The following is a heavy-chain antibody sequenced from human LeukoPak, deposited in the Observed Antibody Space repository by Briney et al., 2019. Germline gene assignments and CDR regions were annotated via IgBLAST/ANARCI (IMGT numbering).Heavy chain of an antibody. J-gene: IGHJ4*02. V-gene: IGHV4-30-4*02. CDR3: ARGFSGYYSFDY. D-gene: IGHD3-22*01. CDR1: GGSISSGDYY. Sequence: SETLSPTCTVSGGSISSGDYYWSWIRQPPGKGLEWIGYIYYSGSTYYNPSLKSRVTISVDTSENQFSLKLNSVTAADTAVYYCARGFSGYYSFDYWGQGTLVTVSS. CDR2: IYYSGST.